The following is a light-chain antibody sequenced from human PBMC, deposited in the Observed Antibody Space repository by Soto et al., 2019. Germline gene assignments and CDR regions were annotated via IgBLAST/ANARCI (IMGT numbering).Light chain of an antibody. CDR3: SSYTTSSTYV. CDR1: SSDVGSYNR. Sequence: QSALTQPPSVSGSPGQSVTISCTGTSSDVGSYNRVSWYQQPPGTAPKLLIFEVSNRPSGVPDRFPGSKSGNTASLTISGLQAEDDADYYCSSYTTSSTYVFGTGTKVTVL. J-gene: IGLJ1*01. V-gene: IGLV2-18*02. CDR2: EVS.